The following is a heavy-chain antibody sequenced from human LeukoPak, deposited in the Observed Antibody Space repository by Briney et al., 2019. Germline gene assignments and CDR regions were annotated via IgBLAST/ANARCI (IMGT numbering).Heavy chain of an antibody. D-gene: IGHD6-6*01. Sequence: SETLSLTCTVSGGSISNSSYYWGWIRQPPGKGLEWIGSIYYSGSTYYNPSLKSRVTISVDTSKNQFSLKLSSVTAADTAVYYCARPGSPYSSSSHWGQGTLVTVSS. V-gene: IGHV4-39*01. CDR3: ARPGSPYSSSSH. CDR2: IYYSGST. CDR1: GGSISNSSYY. J-gene: IGHJ4*02.